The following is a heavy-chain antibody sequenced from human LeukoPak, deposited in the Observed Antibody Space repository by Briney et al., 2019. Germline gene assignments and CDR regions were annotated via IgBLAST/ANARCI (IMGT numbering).Heavy chain of an antibody. Sequence: PGGSLRLSCAASGFTFSSYGMHWVRQAPGKGLEWVAFIRYDGSNKYYADSVKGRFTISRDNSKNTLYLQMNSLRAEDTAVYYCARDGPYSSSGGFDYWGQGTLVTVSS. CDR3: ARDGPYSSSGGFDY. D-gene: IGHD6-6*01. CDR1: GFTFSSYG. J-gene: IGHJ4*02. CDR2: IRYDGSNK. V-gene: IGHV3-30*02.